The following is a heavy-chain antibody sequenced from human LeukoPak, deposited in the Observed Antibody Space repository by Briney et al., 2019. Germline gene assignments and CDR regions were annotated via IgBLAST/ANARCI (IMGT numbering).Heavy chain of an antibody. CDR2: IYCSGST. CDR1: GGSISSGGYY. Sequence: SETLSLTCTVSGGSISSGGYYWSWIRQPPGKGLEWIGYIYCSGSTNYNPSLKSRVTISVDTSKNQFSLKLSSVTAADTAVYYCARSLPSNSGWYYFDYWGQGTLVTVSS. J-gene: IGHJ4*02. CDR3: ARSLPSNSGWYYFDY. D-gene: IGHD6-19*01. V-gene: IGHV4-61*08.